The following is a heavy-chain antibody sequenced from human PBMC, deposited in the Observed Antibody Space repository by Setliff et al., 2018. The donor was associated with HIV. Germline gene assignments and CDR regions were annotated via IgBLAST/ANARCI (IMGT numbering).Heavy chain of an antibody. V-gene: IGHV3-7*01. CDR3: ARKLRPGHGVDV. CDR1: GFTFTNYW. Sequence: GGSLRLSCAASGFTFTNYWMAWIRQAPGRGLEWAAIISNDGSEKNYVDSVKGRFTISRDNAKNSMDLQMNSLRAEDTAIYYCARKLRPGHGVDVWGQGTTVTVSS. D-gene: IGHD3-10*01. CDR2: ISNDGSEK. J-gene: IGHJ6*02.